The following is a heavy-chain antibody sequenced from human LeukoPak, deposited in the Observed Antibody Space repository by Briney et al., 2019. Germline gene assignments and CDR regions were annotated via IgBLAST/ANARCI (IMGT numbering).Heavy chain of an antibody. CDR1: GFTFNNYA. J-gene: IGHJ4*02. CDR3: ARRSGSSWSSFDY. CDR2: ISGFGGST. D-gene: IGHD6-13*01. V-gene: IGHV3-23*01. Sequence: GGSLRLSCAASGFTFNNYAMNWVRQAPGKGLEWVSGISGFGGSTYYAPSVKGRLTISRDNFGNMLYLHLDSLRVEDTAIYYCARRSGSSWSSFDYWGQGTLVTVSS.